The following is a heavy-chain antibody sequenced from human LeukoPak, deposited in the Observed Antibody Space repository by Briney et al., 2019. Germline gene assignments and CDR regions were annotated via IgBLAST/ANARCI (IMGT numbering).Heavy chain of an antibody. CDR3: AKLNNIYDSSGYYY. D-gene: IGHD3-22*01. CDR1: GGSFSGYY. J-gene: IGHJ4*02. CDR2: INHSGST. V-gene: IGHV4-34*01. Sequence: SETLSLTCAVYGGSFSGYYWSWIRQPPGKGLEWIGEINHSGSTNYNPSLKSRVTISVDTPKNQFSLKLSSVTAADTAVYYCAKLNNIYDSSGYYYWGQGTLVTVSS.